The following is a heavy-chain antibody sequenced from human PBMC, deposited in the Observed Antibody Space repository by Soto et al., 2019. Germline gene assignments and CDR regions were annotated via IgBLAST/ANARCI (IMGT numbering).Heavy chain of an antibody. D-gene: IGHD4-17*01. CDR1: GVTFSTFG. J-gene: IGHJ4*02. CDR3: AKSAPMDAGDKYYYDF. CDR2: IIPFFGTA. V-gene: IGHV1-69*13. Sequence: ASVKVSCKASGVTFSTFGISWVRQAPGQGLEWMGGIIPFFGTARYSQKFEDRITITADESTNTVYMDLRSLTSEDTAIYYCAKSAPMDAGDKYYYDFWGQGALVTVSS.